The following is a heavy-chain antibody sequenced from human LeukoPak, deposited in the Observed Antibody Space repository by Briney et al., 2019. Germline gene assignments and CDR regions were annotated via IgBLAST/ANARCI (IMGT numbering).Heavy chain of an antibody. J-gene: IGHJ4*02. CDR3: ARHDDYSSGYDY. CDR1: GVSISSSSYY. D-gene: IGHD6-19*01. CDR2: FSYSGRSYGGPP. Sequence: KPSETLSLTCTVSGVSISSSSYYWGWIRQPPGKGLEWIVSFSYSGRSYGGPPYYTPSLKSRVNISEDASKNQFSLRLTSVTAADTALYYCARHDDYSSGYDYWGQGTVVTVSS. V-gene: IGHV4-39*01.